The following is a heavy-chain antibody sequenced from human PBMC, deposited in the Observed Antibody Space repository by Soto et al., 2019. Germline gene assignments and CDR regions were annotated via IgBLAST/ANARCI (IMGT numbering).Heavy chain of an antibody. CDR1: GGTFSSYT. D-gene: IGHD6-19*01. CDR2: IIPILGIA. J-gene: IGHJ4*02. Sequence: QVQLVQSGAEVKKPGSSVKVSCKASGGTFSSYTISWVRQAPGQGLEWMGRIIPILGIANYAQKFQGRVTITADKSTSTAYMELSSLRSEDTAVYYCATASGYSSGWYDYWGQGTLVTVS. CDR3: ATASGYSSGWYDY. V-gene: IGHV1-69*02.